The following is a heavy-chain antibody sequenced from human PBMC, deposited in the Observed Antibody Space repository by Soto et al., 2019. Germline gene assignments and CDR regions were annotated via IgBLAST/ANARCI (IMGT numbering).Heavy chain of an antibody. V-gene: IGHV2-26*03. Sequence: SGPTLVNPTETLTLTCTISGFSLSNGRMGVSWIRQPPGRALEWLAHFFSDAERSYSTSMQSRLTMSQDTSGTQVLLTMTNMYPEDTGTYFCARMNADFDSHYYAMDVWGQGPPFTVSS. D-gene: IGHD4-17*01. J-gene: IGHJ6*02. CDR1: GFSLSNGRMG. CDR2: FFSDAER. CDR3: ARMNADFDSHYYAMDV.